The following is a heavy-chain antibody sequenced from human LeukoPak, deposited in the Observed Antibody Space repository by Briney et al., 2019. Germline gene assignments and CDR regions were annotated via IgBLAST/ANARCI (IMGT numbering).Heavy chain of an antibody. J-gene: IGHJ4*02. Sequence: ASVNVSFKASGYTFTSYGISWVRQAPGQGLEWMGCISAYNGNKNYAQKLQGRVTMTTDTSTSTGYMELRSLRSDDTAVYYCARGPRYYDILTGYATFDYWGQGTLVTVSS. V-gene: IGHV1-18*01. CDR1: GYTFTSYG. CDR3: ARGPRYYDILTGYATFDY. CDR2: ISAYNGNK. D-gene: IGHD3-9*01.